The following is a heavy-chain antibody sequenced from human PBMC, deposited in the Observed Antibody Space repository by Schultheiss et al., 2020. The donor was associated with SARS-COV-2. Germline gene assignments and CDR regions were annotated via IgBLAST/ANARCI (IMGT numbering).Heavy chain of an antibody. CDR1: GFTFSSYS. CDR2: ISSSSSYI. V-gene: IGHV3-21*01. J-gene: IGHJ2*01. Sequence: GGSLRLSCAASGFTFSSYSMNWVRQAPGKGLEWVSSISSSSSYIYYADSVKGRFTISRDNAKNSLDMQMNSLRVEDTAVYYCARDGSGGWHFDLWGRGTLVTVSS. D-gene: IGHD6-25*01. CDR3: ARDGSGGWHFDL.